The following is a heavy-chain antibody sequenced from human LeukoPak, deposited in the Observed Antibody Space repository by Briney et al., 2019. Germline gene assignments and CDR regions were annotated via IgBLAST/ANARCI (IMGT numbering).Heavy chain of an antibody. V-gene: IGHV3-7*03. J-gene: IGHJ5*01. CDR3: AREPVRKRWFDS. D-gene: IGHD3-10*01. CDR1: GYAFSNYW. CDR2: IKYDGSEK. Sequence: GGSLRLSCTGSGYAFSNYWMSWVRQAPGKGLEWVANIKYDGSEKYYVDSVKGRLTISRDNAKNSLYLQMNSLRAEDTAVYYCAREPVRKRWFDSWGQGTLVTVSS.